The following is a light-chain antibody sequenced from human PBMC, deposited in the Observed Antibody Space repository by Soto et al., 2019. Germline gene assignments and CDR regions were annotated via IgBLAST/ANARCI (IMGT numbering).Light chain of an antibody. V-gene: IGKV3-20*01. J-gene: IGKJ1*01. CDR3: KQYGSSPQT. Sequence: DIVLTQSPGTLSLSPGERATLSCRASESVNGNFLAWYQQKPGQAHRLLIFAASSRATAIPDRFSGSGSGTDFALTISRLEPEDFAVYYCKQYGSSPQTFGRGTKVDIK. CDR1: ESVNGNF. CDR2: AAS.